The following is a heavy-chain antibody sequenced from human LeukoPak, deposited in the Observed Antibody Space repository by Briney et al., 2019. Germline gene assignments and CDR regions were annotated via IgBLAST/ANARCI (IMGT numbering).Heavy chain of an antibody. CDR2: INTNTGNP. CDR1: GYTFTSYA. CDR3: ARERSPKHRGSSWADYYYYYYGMDV. D-gene: IGHD6-13*01. Sequence: ASVKVSCKASGYTFTSYAMNWVRQAPGQGLEWMGWINTNTGNPTYAQGFTGRFVFSLDTSVSTAYLQISSLKAEDTAVYYCARERSPKHRGSSWADYYYYYYGMDVWGQGTTVTVSS. J-gene: IGHJ6*02. V-gene: IGHV7-4-1*02.